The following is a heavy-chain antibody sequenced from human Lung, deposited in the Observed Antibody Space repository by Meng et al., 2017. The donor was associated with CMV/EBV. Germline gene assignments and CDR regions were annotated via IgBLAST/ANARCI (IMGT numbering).Heavy chain of an antibody. CDR2: LYPDGST. D-gene: IGHD2-2*01. CDR3: ARTPVRFCNTHMCYAFDY. J-gene: IGHJ4*02. V-gene: IGHV4-4*07. CDR1: SDSITNYF. Sequence: QGQTRESGPRLVKPSETLSVPCIVSSDSITNYFWSWVRQPAGKGLEWIGRLYPDGSTDYNPSLSSRLTLSLDTSKIRFSLKLRSVTAADTAIYYCARTPVRFCNTHMCYAFDYWGQGALVTVSS.